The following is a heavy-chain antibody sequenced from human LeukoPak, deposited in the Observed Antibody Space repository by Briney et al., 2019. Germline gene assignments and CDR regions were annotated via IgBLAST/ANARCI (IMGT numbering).Heavy chain of an antibody. CDR1: GFTVSSNY. CDR3: ASKSRGGYFDY. J-gene: IGHJ4*02. CDR2: IYSGGST. Sequence: PGGSLRLSCAASGFTVSSNYMSWVRQAPGKGLEWVSVIYSGGSTYYADSVKGRFTISRDNSKNTLYLQMNSLRAEDTAVYYCASKSRGGYFDYWGQGTLVTVSS. V-gene: IGHV3-53*01. D-gene: IGHD3-16*01.